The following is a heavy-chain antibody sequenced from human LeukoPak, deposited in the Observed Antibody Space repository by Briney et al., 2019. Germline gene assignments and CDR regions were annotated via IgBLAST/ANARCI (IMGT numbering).Heavy chain of an antibody. CDR1: GGSISSYY. Sequence: SETLSLTCTVSGGSISSYYWSWIRQPPGKGLEWIGYIYYSGSTNNNPSLESRVTLSIDTSKNQFSLKLRYVTAADTAVYYCARVKSGSFLFDYWGQGTLVTVSS. V-gene: IGHV4-59*12. CDR2: IYYSGST. CDR3: ARVKSGSFLFDY. J-gene: IGHJ4*02. D-gene: IGHD1-26*01.